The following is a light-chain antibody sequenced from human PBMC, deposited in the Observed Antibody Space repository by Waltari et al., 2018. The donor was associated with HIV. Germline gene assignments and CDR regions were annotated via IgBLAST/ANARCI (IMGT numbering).Light chain of an antibody. CDR2: KAS. CDR3: QLYNSYSQT. CDR1: QSISSW. J-gene: IGKJ1*01. Sequence: DIQMTESPSTLPAFVGDRVTITCRASQSISSWLAWYQQKPGKAPKLLIYKASMLESGVPSRFSCSGSLTEFTLTISSLQPDVFATYYCQLYNSYSQTFSQGTKVAIK. V-gene: IGKV1-5*03.